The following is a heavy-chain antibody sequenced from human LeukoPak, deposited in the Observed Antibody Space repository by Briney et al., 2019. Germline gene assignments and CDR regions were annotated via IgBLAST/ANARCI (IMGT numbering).Heavy chain of an antibody. CDR2: IIGGGGST. D-gene: IGHD2-15*01. CDR3: AKVRDIYCSGGTCFYFDY. CDR1: GFPFSSHG. V-gene: IGHV3-23*01. J-gene: IGHJ4*02. Sequence: GGSLRLSCAASGFPFSSHGMSWVRQAPGKGLESVSGIIGGGGSTYYADSVKGRFTISGDNSKNTLYLQLNSLRAEDTAVYYCAKVRDIYCSGGTCFYFDYWGQGTLVTVSS.